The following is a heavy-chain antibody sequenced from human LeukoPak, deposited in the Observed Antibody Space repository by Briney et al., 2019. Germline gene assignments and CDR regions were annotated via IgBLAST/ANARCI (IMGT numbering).Heavy chain of an antibody. CDR1: GFTFSQAW. CDR2: ISSSGGST. CDR3: AIATAFDY. V-gene: IGHV3-23*01. Sequence: GGSLRLSCAASGFTFSQAWMSWVRQAPGEGLEWVSYISSSGGSTYYADSVKGRFTISRDSSKNTLYLQMNSLRAEDTAVYFCAIATAFDYWGQGTLVTVSS. D-gene: IGHD4-17*01. J-gene: IGHJ4*02.